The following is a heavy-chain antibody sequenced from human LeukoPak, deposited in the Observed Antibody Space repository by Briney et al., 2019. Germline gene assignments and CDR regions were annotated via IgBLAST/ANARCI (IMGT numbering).Heavy chain of an antibody. CDR1: GYTFTKNG. D-gene: IGHD4-17*01. CDR3: ARTGIDYGDYGLLDY. V-gene: IGHV1-18*01. Sequence: GASVKVSCKASGYTFTKNGITWVRQAPGQGPEWVGWISAYNGHTESAQKFQGRVTMTTDTPTNTAYMELRSLRSDDTAVYYCARTGIDYGDYGLLDYWGQGSLVTVSS. CDR2: ISAYNGHT. J-gene: IGHJ4*02.